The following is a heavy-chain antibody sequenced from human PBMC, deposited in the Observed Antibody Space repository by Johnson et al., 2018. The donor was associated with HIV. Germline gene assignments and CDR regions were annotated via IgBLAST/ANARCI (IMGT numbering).Heavy chain of an antibody. Sequence: VQLVESGGGLVQPGGSLRLSCAASGFTFSSYWMHWVRQAPGKGLVWVARINSDGSTTSYADSVKGRFTISRDNAKNTLSLQMNRLRAEDTAVYYCALSGGAAAYDAFDIWGQGTMVTVSS. V-gene: IGHV3-74*01. CDR2: INSDGSTT. CDR1: GFTFSSYW. J-gene: IGHJ3*02. CDR3: ALSGGAAAYDAFDI. D-gene: IGHD6-13*01.